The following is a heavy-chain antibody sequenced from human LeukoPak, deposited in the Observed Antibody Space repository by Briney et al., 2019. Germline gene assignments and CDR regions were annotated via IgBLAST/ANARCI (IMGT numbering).Heavy chain of an antibody. CDR3: ARVVAYYYYYMDV. D-gene: IGHD2-15*01. J-gene: IGHJ6*03. CDR1: GGSISSGSYY. CDR2: IYTSGST. Sequence: SETLSLTCTVSGGSISSGSYYWSWLRQPAGKGLEWIGRIYTSGSTNYNPSLKSRVTISVDTSKNQFSLKLSSVTAADTAVYYCARVVAYYYYYMDVWGKGTTVTISS. V-gene: IGHV4-61*02.